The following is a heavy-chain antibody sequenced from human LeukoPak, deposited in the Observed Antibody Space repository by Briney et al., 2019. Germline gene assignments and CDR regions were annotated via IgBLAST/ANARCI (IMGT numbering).Heavy chain of an antibody. Sequence: ASVKVSCKASGYTFTSYDINWVRQATGQGLEWMGWMNPNSGNTGYAQKFQGRVTMTRNTSISTAYMELSSLRSEDTAVYYCARGVPGYDSSGYYSVYFDYWGQGTLVTVSS. V-gene: IGHV1-8*01. D-gene: IGHD3-22*01. J-gene: IGHJ4*02. CDR1: GYTFTSYD. CDR3: ARGVPGYDSSGYYSVYFDY. CDR2: MNPNSGNT.